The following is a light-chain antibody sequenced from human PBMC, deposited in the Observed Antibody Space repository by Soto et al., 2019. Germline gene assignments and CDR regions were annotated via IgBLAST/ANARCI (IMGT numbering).Light chain of an antibody. CDR2: SDD. Sequence: QSALTQPPSVSGTPGQKVTISCSGSSSNIGSNAVNWYQQVPGTAPKLLIYSDDQRPSGVPDRFSGSKSGTSASLAISGLQSEDEADYICAAWNDNLNGPSYVFGTGTKVTVL. V-gene: IGLV1-44*01. CDR3: AAWNDNLNGPSYV. CDR1: SSNIGSNA. J-gene: IGLJ1*01.